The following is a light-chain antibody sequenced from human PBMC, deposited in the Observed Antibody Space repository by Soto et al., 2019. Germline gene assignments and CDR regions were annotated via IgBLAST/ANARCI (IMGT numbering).Light chain of an antibody. Sequence: SALTQPASVSGSPGQSITISCTGTSSDVGGFNYVSWYQQHPGRAPKLIISDVSDRPSGVSARFSGSKSGNTASLAISGLQPEDEADYYCSSYSSGSTLGVFGGGTKLTVL. V-gene: IGLV2-14*03. J-gene: IGLJ2*01. CDR1: SSDVGGFNY. CDR2: DVS. CDR3: SSYSSGSTLGV.